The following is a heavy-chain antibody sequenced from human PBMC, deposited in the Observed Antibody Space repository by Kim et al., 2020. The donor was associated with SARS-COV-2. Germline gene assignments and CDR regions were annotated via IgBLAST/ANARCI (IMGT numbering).Heavy chain of an antibody. CDR2: TYYRSKWYN. CDR1: GDSVSSNSAA. V-gene: IGHV6-1*01. CDR3: ARASPAYCGGDCQPFMDV. J-gene: IGHJ6*02. Sequence: SQTLSLTCAISGDSVSSNSAAWNWIRQSPSRGLEWLGRTYYRSKWYNDYAVSVKSRITINPDTSKNQFSLQLNSVTPEDTAVYYCARASPAYCGGDCQPFMDVWGQGTTVTVSS. D-gene: IGHD2-21*02.